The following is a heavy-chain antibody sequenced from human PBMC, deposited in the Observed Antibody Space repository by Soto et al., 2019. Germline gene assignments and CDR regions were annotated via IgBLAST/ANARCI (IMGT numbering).Heavy chain of an antibody. V-gene: IGHV2-26*02. D-gene: IGHD2-2*01. CDR3: TQYGTSSPAHHDAIDL. J-gene: IGHJ3*01. CDR2: IFSNDEK. CDR1: GFSLNYGRMG. Sequence: QVTLKESGPVLVKPTETLTLTCTVSGFSLNYGRMGVSWIRQPPGRALEWLAHIFSNDEKSYTTSLKSRLTITHTTTKNQVDLTMINIVPKDTPTYYCTQYGTSSPAHHDAIDLWGQGTTVTVSS.